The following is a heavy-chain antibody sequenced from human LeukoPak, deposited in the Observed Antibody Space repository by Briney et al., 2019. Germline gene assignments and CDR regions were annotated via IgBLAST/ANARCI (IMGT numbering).Heavy chain of an antibody. J-gene: IGHJ5*02. CDR1: GYTFTDYY. Sequence: ASVKVSCKASGYTFTDYYMHWVRQAPGQGLEWMGRINPNSGGTNYAQKFQGRVTMTRDTSISTAYMELSRLRSDDTAVYYCARQVTVTMAPRFDPWGQGTLVTVSS. D-gene: IGHD4-17*01. CDR3: ARQVTVTMAPRFDP. CDR2: INPNSGGT. V-gene: IGHV1-2*06.